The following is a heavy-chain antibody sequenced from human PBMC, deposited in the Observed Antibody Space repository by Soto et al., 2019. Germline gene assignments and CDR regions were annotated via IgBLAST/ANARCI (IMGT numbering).Heavy chain of an antibody. V-gene: IGHV4-34*01. CDR3: VRSYGDYVNGVKRRYFDF. Sequence: PSETLSLTCAVYGASLSDNYCNWLRQPPGKGLEWIGEINHSGNTNYNPSLRSRVSISVDASKNQFSLRLSSMTAADTGVYYCVRSYGDYVNGVKRRYFDFWGQGTLVTVSS. CDR2: INHSGNT. CDR1: GASLSDNY. J-gene: IGHJ4*02. D-gene: IGHD4-17*01.